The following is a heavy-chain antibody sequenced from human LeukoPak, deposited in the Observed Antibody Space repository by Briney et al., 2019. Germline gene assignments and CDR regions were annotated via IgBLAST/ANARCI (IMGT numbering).Heavy chain of an antibody. V-gene: IGHV4-34*01. Sequence: SATLSLSYAVYGGSFSGYYWSWIRPPPGKGLEWIGEINHSGSTNYNPSLKSRVTISVDTSKNQFSLKLSSVTAADTAVYYCARRTDYYYYYYMDVWGKGTTVTISS. CDR2: INHSGST. J-gene: IGHJ6*03. D-gene: IGHD1/OR15-1a*01. CDR1: GGSFSGYY. CDR3: ARRTDYYYYYYMDV.